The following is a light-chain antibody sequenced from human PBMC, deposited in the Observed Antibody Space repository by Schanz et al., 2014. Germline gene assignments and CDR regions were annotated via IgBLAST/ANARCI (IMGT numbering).Light chain of an antibody. V-gene: IGKV3-20*01. J-gene: IGKJ5*01. Sequence: EIVLTQSPGTLSLSPGERATLSCRASQSVSSSYLAWFQQKPGQTPGLLIHGASKRVTGVPDRFTGSGSGTDFTLTISRVEPEDFAVYYCQQYGGSPITFGQGTRLEIK. CDR3: QQYGGSPIT. CDR2: GAS. CDR1: QSVSSSY.